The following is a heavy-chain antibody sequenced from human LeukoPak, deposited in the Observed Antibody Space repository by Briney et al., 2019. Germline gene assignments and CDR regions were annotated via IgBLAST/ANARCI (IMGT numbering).Heavy chain of an antibody. CDR3: AKGPKENWYFDL. CDR2: MNWISDFK. J-gene: IGHJ2*01. V-gene: IGHV3-9*03. Sequence: PGRSPRLSCAASGFNFDDSAIHWVRQAPGKGLEWVSAMNWISDFKAYADFVKGRFTISRDNDKNSVHLQMNSLRPEDMAVYYCAKGPKENWYFDLWGRGTLVTVSS. CDR1: GFNFDDSA.